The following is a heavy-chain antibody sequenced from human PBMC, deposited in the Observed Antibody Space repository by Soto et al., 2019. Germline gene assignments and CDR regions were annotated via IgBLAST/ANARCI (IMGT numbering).Heavy chain of an antibody. CDR3: ARDKGGLDYYYGMDV. Sequence: ASVKVSCKASGYTFTGYYMHWVRQAPGQGLEWMGWINPNSGGTNYAQKFQGWVTMTRDTSISTAYMELSRLRSDDTAVYYCARDKGGLDYYYGMDVWGQGTTVTVSS. CDR2: INPNSGGT. D-gene: IGHD3-9*01. J-gene: IGHJ6*02. V-gene: IGHV1-2*04. CDR1: GYTFTGYY.